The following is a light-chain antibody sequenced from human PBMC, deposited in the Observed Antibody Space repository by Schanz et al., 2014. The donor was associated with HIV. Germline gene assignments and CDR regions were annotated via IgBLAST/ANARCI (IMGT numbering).Light chain of an antibody. Sequence: IQLTQSPSSLSASVGERVTITCRASQGVSSYLAWYQQKPREAPKLLISGASTLQNGVPSRFSGSGSGSDFTLTISSLQPEDFATYYCQQSYTTPTFGQGTRLEFK. V-gene: IGKV1-9*01. CDR1: QGVSSY. CDR2: GAS. J-gene: IGKJ5*01. CDR3: QQSYTTPT.